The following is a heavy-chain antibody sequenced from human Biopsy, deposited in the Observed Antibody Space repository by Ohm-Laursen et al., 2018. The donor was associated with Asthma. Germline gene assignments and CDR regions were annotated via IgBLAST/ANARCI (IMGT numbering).Heavy chain of an antibody. V-gene: IGHV4-30-2*01. Sequence: TLSLTCAVSGGSISSGGYWTWIRQPPGKGLEWIGYISHSGSTYFNPSLKSRVTISLDRTKSQFSLKLSSVTAAYTALYYCARAQAAQYYYGMDVWGQGTTVIVSS. CDR2: ISHSGST. CDR3: ARAQAAQYYYGMDV. D-gene: IGHD6-6*01. CDR1: GGSISSGGY. J-gene: IGHJ6*02.